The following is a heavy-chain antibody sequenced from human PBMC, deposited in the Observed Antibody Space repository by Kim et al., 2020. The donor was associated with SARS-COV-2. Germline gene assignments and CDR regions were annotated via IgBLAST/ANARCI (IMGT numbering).Heavy chain of an antibody. V-gene: IGHV4-31*03. CDR2: IYYSGST. D-gene: IGHD1-1*01. CDR3: AGPRRNYFDY. J-gene: IGHJ4*02. Sequence: SETLSLTCTVSGGSISSGGYYWSWIRQHPGKGLEWIGYIYYSGSTYYNPSLKSRVTISVDTSKNQFSLKLSSVTAADTAVYYCAGPRRNYFDYWGQGTLVTVSS. CDR1: GGSISSGGYY.